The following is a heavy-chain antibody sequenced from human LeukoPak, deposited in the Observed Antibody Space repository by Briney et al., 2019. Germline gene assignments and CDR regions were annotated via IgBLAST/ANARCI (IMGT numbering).Heavy chain of an antibody. D-gene: IGHD3-10*01. V-gene: IGHV1-8*02. CDR2: MNPNSGNT. CDR3: ARGIKVRGVYYFDY. J-gene: IGHJ4*02. Sequence: ASVKVSCKASGYTFTSYDINWVRQATGQGLEWMGWMNPNSGNTGYAQKFQGRVTMTRNTSISTAYMELSSLRSEDTAVYYCARGIKVRGVYYFDYWGQGTLVTVSS. CDR1: GYTFTSYD.